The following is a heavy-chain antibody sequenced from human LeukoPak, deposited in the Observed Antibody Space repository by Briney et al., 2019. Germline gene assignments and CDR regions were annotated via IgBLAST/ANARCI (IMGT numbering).Heavy chain of an antibody. D-gene: IGHD2-15*01. CDR3: ARSVEGYCRGGSCYYYSYYMDV. J-gene: IGHJ6*03. Sequence: SETLSLTCTVSGGSISSSSYYWGWIRQPPGKGLEWIGSIYYSGSTYYNPSLKSRVTISVDTSKNQSSLKLSSVTAADTAVYYCARSVEGYCRGGSCYYYSYYMDVWGKGTTVTVSS. CDR2: IYYSGST. CDR1: GGSISSSSYY. V-gene: IGHV4-39*07.